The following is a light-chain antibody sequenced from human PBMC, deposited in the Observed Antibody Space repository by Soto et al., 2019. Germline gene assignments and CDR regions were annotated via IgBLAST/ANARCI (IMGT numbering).Light chain of an antibody. CDR2: NTN. CDR1: SGSVSTSYH. Sequence: QTVVTQEPSFSVSHGGTVTLTCGLTSGSVSTSYHPSWYQQTPGQAPRTLIYNTNTRSFGVPDRFSGSILGNKAALTITGAQADDESDYYCMLPVGSGISVFGGGTKLTVL. V-gene: IGLV8-61*01. J-gene: IGLJ2*01. CDR3: MLPVGSGISV.